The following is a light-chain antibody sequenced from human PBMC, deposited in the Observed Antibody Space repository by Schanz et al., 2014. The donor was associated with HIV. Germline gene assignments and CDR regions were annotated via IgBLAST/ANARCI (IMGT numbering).Light chain of an antibody. CDR2: WTS. Sequence: DIVMTQSPDSLAVSLGERATINCKSSQSVLYSPNNKNYVAWYQQKPGQPPKLLVYWTSTRESGVPDRFRGRGSVTDFTLTISGLQAEDVAVYYCQQYYATPYTFGQGTKLEIK. CDR3: QQYYATPYT. CDR1: QSVLYSPNNKNY. V-gene: IGKV4-1*01. J-gene: IGKJ2*01.